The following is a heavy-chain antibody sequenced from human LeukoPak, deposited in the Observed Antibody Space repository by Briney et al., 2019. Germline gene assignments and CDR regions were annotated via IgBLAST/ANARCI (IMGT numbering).Heavy chain of an antibody. Sequence: PGGSLRLSCAASGFTFSSYSMNWVRQAPGKGLEWVSSISSSSSYIYYADSVKGRFTISRDNAKNPLYLQMNSLRAEDTAVYYCARDWCSSTSCYNFDYWGQGTLVTVSS. J-gene: IGHJ4*02. D-gene: IGHD2-2*02. CDR1: GFTFSSYS. CDR3: ARDWCSSTSCYNFDY. CDR2: ISSSSSYI. V-gene: IGHV3-21*01.